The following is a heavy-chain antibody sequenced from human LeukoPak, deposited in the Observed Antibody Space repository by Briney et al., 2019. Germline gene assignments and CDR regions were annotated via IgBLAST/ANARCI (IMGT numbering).Heavy chain of an antibody. CDR3: AAGGVTADRHAFEI. CDR2: IYRGGNM. D-gene: IGHD2-21*02. V-gene: IGHV3-53*01. Sequence: PGGSLRLSRVASGFTVNSTFMTWVRQAPGKGLDWVSLIYRGGNMYYDDSVGGRFKMSRDTSQNMLYLEMNSLRAEDTAVYYCAAGGVTADRHAFEIWGHGTVVTVSS. CDR1: GFTVNSTF. J-gene: IGHJ3*02.